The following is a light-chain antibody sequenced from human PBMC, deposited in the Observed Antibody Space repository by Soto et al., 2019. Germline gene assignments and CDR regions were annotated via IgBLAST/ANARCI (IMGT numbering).Light chain of an antibody. Sequence: DIQMTQSPSTLSASVGDRVTITCRASQTITTWLAWYQQKPGKAPKLLIYDASTLESGVPSRFSGSGFGTEFSLTISSLQPDDFASYFCQQAHSFVTFGGGTKVEMK. CDR3: QQAHSFVT. CDR2: DAS. CDR1: QTITTW. J-gene: IGKJ4*01. V-gene: IGKV1-5*01.